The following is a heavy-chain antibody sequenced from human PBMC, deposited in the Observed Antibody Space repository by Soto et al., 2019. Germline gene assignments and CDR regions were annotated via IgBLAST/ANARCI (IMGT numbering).Heavy chain of an antibody. J-gene: IGHJ3*01. V-gene: IGHV3-49*04. D-gene: IGHD1-26*01. Sequence: GGSLRLSCTASGFTFGDYAMSWVRQAPGKGLEWVGFIRSKAYGGTTEYADSVQGRFAISRDNSKNTLYLQMNSLRAEETAIYYCVGEGRGSFDFWGRGTMVTVSS. CDR1: GFTFGDYA. CDR2: IRSKAYGGTT. CDR3: VGEGRGSFDF.